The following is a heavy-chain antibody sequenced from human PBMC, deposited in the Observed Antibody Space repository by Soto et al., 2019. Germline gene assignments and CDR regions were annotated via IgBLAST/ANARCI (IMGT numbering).Heavy chain of an antibody. Sequence: ASVKVSCKASGYTFFTYDISWVRQAPGQGLEWMGWISTYSGDTKYAQKFQGRVTMTTDTSTTTAYLELRSLRSDDTAVYYCAVGGDYYYGMDVWGQGTTVTVSS. CDR3: AVGGDYYYGMDV. CDR2: ISTYSGDT. D-gene: IGHD2-21*01. V-gene: IGHV1-18*01. CDR1: GYTFFTYD. J-gene: IGHJ6*02.